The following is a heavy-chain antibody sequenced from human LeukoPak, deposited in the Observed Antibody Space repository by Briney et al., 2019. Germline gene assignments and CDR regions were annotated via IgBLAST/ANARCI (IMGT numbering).Heavy chain of an antibody. Sequence: SEPLSLTCTVSGDSITNSNFYWGWIRQSPGKGLEWIVSIFHSGSTNYNPSLKSRVTISVDTSKNQFCLRVRSVTAAETALYYCAGRGIVTGYFDFWGRGTLVTVSS. J-gene: IGHJ4*02. CDR2: IFHSGST. CDR3: AGRGIVTGYFDF. D-gene: IGHD3-9*01. V-gene: IGHV4-39*01. CDR1: GDSITNSNFY.